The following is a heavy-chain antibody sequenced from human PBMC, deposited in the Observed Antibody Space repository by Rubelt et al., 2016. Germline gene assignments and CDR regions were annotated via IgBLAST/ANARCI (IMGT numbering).Heavy chain of an antibody. CDR1: GGLISSSQW. J-gene: IGHJ4*02. CDR2: LYHSGST. V-gene: IGHV4-4*02. D-gene: IGHD3-22*01. Sequence: QVQVQESGPGLVEPSGTLSLTCVVSGGLISSSQWWSWLRQPPGKGLEWIGELYHSGSTTYNPSLKSRVTISVDKSKNQFSPRLRSVTAADTAIYYFAREFLDSSGFHDFWGQGTLVTVSS. CDR3: AREFLDSSGFHDF.